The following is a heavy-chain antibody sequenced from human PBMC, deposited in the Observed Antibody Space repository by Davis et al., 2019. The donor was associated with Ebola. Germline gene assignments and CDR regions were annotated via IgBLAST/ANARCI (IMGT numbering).Heavy chain of an antibody. CDR3: ATRGP. CDR1: GYTVGSDF. CDR2: RHSVSGI. Sequence: PGGSLRLSCSASGYTVGSDFMIWARQAPGKGLEWLSMRHSVSGIFYADSVRGRFTISADTSKNTLYLQMNNLRVDDTAVYYCATRGPWGQGTLVTVSS. J-gene: IGHJ5*02. V-gene: IGHV3-53*01. D-gene: IGHD3-10*01.